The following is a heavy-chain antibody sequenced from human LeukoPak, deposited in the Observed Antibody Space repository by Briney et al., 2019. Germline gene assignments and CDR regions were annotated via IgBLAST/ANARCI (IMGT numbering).Heavy chain of an antibody. J-gene: IGHJ4*02. D-gene: IGHD3-10*01. CDR3: ARALYGSGSYWFDY. V-gene: IGHV4-59*01. CDR1: GGSISSYY. Sequence: SETLSLTCTVSGGSISSYYWSWIRQPPGKGLEWIGYIYYSGSTYYNPSLKSRVTISVDTSKNQFSLKLSSVTAADTAVYYCARALYGSGSYWFDYWGQGTLVTVSS. CDR2: IYYSGST.